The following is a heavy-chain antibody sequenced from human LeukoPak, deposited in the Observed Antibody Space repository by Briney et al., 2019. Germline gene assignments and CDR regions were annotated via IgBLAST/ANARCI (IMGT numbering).Heavy chain of an antibody. J-gene: IGHJ6*03. CDR1: GGTFTLYA. D-gene: IGHD5-12*01. CDR2: IIPVFGTP. Sequence: ASVKVSCKASGGTFTLYAINWVRQAPGQGLEWMGGIIPVFGTPKYPRKVQARVTISADDSTSTAYMEVSGLRSDDTAVYYCARGGYSGYDPSYMSVWGQGTTVTVSS. CDR3: ARGGYSGYDPSYMSV. V-gene: IGHV1-69*13.